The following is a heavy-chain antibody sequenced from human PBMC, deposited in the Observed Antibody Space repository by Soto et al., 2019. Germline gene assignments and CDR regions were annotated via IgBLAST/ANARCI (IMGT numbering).Heavy chain of an antibody. CDR2: IIPIFGTA. Sequence: GASVKVSCKASGGTFSSYAISWVRQAPGQGLEWMGGIIPIFGTANYAQKFQGRVTITADESTSTAYMELSSLRSEDTAVYYCARDLAYCGGECYSSLSPWGQGTLVTVSS. J-gene: IGHJ5*02. D-gene: IGHD2-21*01. CDR3: ARDLAYCGGECYSSLSP. V-gene: IGHV1-69*13. CDR1: GGTFSSYA.